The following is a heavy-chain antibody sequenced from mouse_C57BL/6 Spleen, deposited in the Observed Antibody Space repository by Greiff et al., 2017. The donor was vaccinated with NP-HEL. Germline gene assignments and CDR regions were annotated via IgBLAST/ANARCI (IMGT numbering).Heavy chain of an antibody. D-gene: IGHD2-1*01. CDR2: IYPGDGDT. J-gene: IGHJ4*01. Sequence: QVQLQQSGPELVKPGASVKISCKASGYAFSSSWMNWVKQRPGKGLEWIGRIYPGDGDTNYNGKFKGKATLTADKSSSTAYMQLSSLTSEDSAVYFCAIYRYAMDYWGQGTSVTVSS. CDR3: AIYRYAMDY. CDR1: GYAFSSSW. V-gene: IGHV1-82*01.